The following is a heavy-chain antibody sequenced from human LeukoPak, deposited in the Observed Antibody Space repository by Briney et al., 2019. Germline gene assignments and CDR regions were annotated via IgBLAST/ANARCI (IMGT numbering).Heavy chain of an antibody. J-gene: IGHJ3*02. D-gene: IGHD3-22*01. V-gene: IGHV4-59*01. CDR2: INYSGRT. CDR3: ARLRDYDNSGDPDTFDM. CDR1: GGSSSRYY. Sequence: SETLSLTCTVYGGSSSRYYWSWIRQPPGKGLEWIAYINYSGRTNYNPSLQSRVTISVETSKNHVSLQLRSVTAADTAVYYCARLRDYDNSGDPDTFDMWGQGTMVTVSS.